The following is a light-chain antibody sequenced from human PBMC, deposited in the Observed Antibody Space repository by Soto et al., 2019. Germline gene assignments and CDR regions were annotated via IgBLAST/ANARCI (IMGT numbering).Light chain of an antibody. CDR3: HQYNSYSPT. Sequence: IQLTQSPSSLSASVGDRVTITCRASQGINSFLAWYQQKPGKAPKLLIYAASTLHSGVPSRFSGSGSGTDFTLTISSLQPDDFATYYCHQYNSYSPTFGQGTKVDIK. V-gene: IGKV1-9*01. CDR2: AAS. J-gene: IGKJ1*01. CDR1: QGINSF.